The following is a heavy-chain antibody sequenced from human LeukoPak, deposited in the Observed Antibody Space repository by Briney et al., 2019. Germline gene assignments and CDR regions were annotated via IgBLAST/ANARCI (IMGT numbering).Heavy chain of an antibody. CDR3: ARDPTPVTKGLDI. V-gene: IGHV4-59*11. CDR1: GGSISSHY. Sequence: PSETLSLTCTVSGGSISSHYWSWIRQPPGKGLEWIGYISSIGSTNYNPSLKSRVTISVDTSKNQFSLKLTSVTAADTAVYFCARDPTPVTKGLDIWGQGTMVTVSS. J-gene: IGHJ3*02. CDR2: ISSIGST. D-gene: IGHD4-17*01.